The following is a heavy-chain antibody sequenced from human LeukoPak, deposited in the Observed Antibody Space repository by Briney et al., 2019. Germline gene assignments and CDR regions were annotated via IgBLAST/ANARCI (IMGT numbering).Heavy chain of an antibody. CDR1: GFTFSSYS. V-gene: IGHV3-21*05. CDR2: ISSSSSYI. D-gene: IGHD4-17*01. Sequence: PGGSLRLSCAASGFTFSSYSMNWVRQAPGKGLEWVSYISSSSSYIYYADSVKGRFTISRDNAKNSLYLQMNSLRAEDTAVYYCARGPPLGDTEGYYGMDVWGQGTTVTVSS. CDR3: ARGPPLGDTEGYYGMDV. J-gene: IGHJ6*02.